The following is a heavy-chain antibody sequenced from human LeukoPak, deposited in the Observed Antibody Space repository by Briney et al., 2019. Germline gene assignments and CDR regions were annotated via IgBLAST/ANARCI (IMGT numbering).Heavy chain of an antibody. D-gene: IGHD3-10*01. CDR2: MNPNSGNT. Sequence: ASVKVSCKASGYTFTSYDINWVRQATGQGLEWMGWMNPNSGNTGYAQKFQGRVTISRHTSISTAYMELNSLTSEDTAVYCCARVRFGSGSYPSYFDYWGQGTLVTVSS. J-gene: IGHJ4*02. V-gene: IGHV1-8*03. CDR3: ARVRFGSGSYPSYFDY. CDR1: GYTFTSYD.